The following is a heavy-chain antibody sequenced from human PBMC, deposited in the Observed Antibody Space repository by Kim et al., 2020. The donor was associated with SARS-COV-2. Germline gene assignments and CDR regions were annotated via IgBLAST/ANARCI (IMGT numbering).Heavy chain of an antibody. D-gene: IGHD3-22*01. CDR3: AREANYYDSSGYFDS. Sequence: ASLKGRFTISRDKSKNTLYLQMNSLRAEDTAVYYCAREANYYDSSGYFDSWGQGTLVTVSS. J-gene: IGHJ4*02. V-gene: IGHV3-30*07.